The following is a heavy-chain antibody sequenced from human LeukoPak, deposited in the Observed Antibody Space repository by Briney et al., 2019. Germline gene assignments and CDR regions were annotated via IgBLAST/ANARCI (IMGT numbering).Heavy chain of an antibody. Sequence: SETLSLTSTVSGGSISSGGYYWSWIRQHPGKGLEWIGYIYYSGSTYYNPSLKSRVTISVDTSKNQFSLKLSSVTAADTAVYYCARGDYYYYYYMDVWGKGTTVTVSS. CDR3: ARGDYYYYYYMDV. J-gene: IGHJ6*03. V-gene: IGHV4-31*03. CDR1: GGSISSGGYY. CDR2: IYYSGST.